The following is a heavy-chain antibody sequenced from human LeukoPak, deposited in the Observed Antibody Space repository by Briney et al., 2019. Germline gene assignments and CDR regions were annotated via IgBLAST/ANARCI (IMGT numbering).Heavy chain of an antibody. CDR1: GYTFTSYY. D-gene: IGHD4-17*01. CDR2: INPSGGST. V-gene: IGHV1-46*01. CDR3: ARDKYGDYSSAEYFQH. J-gene: IGHJ1*01. Sequence: ASVTVSCKASGYTFTSYYMHWVRQAPGQGLEWMGIINPSGGSTSYAQKFQGRVTMTRDTSTSTVYMELSSLRSEDTAVYYCARDKYGDYSSAEYFQHWGQGTLVTVSS.